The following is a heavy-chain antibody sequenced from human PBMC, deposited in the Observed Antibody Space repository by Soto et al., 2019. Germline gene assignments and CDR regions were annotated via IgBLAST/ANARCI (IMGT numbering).Heavy chain of an antibody. V-gene: IGHV1-18*01. J-gene: IGHJ3*02. CDR3: ARDVGVRGVLDAFDI. CDR2: ISAYNGNT. D-gene: IGHD3-10*01. CDR1: GYTFTSYG. Sequence: ASVKVSCKASGYTFTSYGISWVRQAPGQGLEWMGWISAYNGNTNYAQKLQGRVTMTTDTSTSTAYMELSSLRSEDTAVYYCARDVGVRGVLDAFDIWGQGTMVTVSS.